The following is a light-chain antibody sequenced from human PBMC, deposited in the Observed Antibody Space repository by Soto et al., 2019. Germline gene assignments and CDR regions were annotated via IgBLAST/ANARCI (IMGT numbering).Light chain of an antibody. V-gene: IGLV2-23*02. Sequence: QSALTQPASVSGSPGQSITISCTGSSSDVGPYNLVSWYQHHPGKAPKLVISEVVKRPSGVSNRFSGSKSGHAASLTISGLQSEDEAAYYCCSSAGSSMFVFGGGTRLTVL. CDR1: SSDVGPYNL. J-gene: IGLJ2*01. CDR2: EVV. CDR3: CSSAGSSMFV.